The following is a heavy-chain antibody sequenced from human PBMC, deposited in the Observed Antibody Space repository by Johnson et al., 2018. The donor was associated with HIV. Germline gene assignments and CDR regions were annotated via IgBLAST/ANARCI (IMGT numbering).Heavy chain of an antibody. J-gene: IGHJ3*02. V-gene: IGHV3-30*02. Sequence: QVQLVESGGGVVQPGGSLILSCASSRFTFSSPGMHWVRQAPGKGLEWVAVIWSVGRNQYYADSVKGRFTISRDNSKNTLYLQMNSLRAEDTAVYYCAKEEEDAFDIWGQGTMVTVSS. CDR3: AKEEEDAFDI. CDR1: RFTFSSPG. CDR2: IWSVGRNQ.